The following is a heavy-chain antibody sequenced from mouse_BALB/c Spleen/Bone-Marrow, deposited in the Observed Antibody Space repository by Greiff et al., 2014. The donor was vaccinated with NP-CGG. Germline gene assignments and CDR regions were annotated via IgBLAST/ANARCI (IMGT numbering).Heavy chain of an antibody. CDR3: AIVYGNYDAMDY. D-gene: IGHD2-1*01. Sequence: VQLVESGAELARPGASVKMSCRASGYTFTTYTMHWVKQRPGQGLEWIGYINPSSGYTYYNQKFKDKATLTPDKSSSAAYLQLSSLTSEDSAVYYCAIVYGNYDAMDYWGQGTSVTVSS. J-gene: IGHJ4*01. CDR1: GYTFTTYT. V-gene: IGHV1-4*01. CDR2: INPSSGYT.